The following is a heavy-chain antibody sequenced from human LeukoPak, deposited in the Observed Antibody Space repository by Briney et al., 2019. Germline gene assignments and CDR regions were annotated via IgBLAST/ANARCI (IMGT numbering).Heavy chain of an antibody. J-gene: IGHJ4*02. Sequence: PGTSLRLSCTASGFTFINYGFHWVRQAPGKGLEWVAVIWSDGSKKYYADSMKSRFTVSRDNSKNTVYLQMSSLRAEDTAVYYCAREEMATIYFDYWGQGTLVTVSS. CDR3: AREEMATIYFDY. V-gene: IGHV3-33*01. CDR2: IWSDGSKK. D-gene: IGHD5-24*01. CDR1: GFTFINYG.